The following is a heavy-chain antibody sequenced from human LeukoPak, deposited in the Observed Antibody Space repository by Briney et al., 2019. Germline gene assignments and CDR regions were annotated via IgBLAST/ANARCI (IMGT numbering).Heavy chain of an antibody. CDR1: GFTFDDYA. J-gene: IGHJ4*02. CDR3: AKGSIAAAGLGYFDY. D-gene: IGHD6-13*01. V-gene: IGHV3-9*01. Sequence: PGGSLRLSCAASGFTFDDYAMHWVRQAPGKGLKWVSGVSWNSGNIGYADSVKGRFTVSRDNAKNSLYLQMNSLRAEDTALYYCAKGSIAAAGLGYFDYWGQGTLVTVSS. CDR2: VSWNSGNI.